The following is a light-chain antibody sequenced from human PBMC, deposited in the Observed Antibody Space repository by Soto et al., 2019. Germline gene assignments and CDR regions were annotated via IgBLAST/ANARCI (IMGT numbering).Light chain of an antibody. CDR1: QSVSSN. V-gene: IGKV3-15*01. CDR3: HQYNNWPKT. CDR2: GAS. Sequence: EMVMTQSPATMSVSPGERDTLSCRASQSVSSNLAWYQQKPGQAPRLLIYGASTRATGIPARFSGSGSGTEFTLTISSLQSEDFAVYYCHQYNNWPKTXGQGTEVDI. J-gene: IGKJ1*01.